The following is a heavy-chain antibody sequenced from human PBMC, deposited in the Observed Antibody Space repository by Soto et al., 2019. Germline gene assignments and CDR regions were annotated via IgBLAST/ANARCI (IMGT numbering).Heavy chain of an antibody. CDR1: GFTYSTYG. V-gene: IGHV3-33*01. D-gene: IGHD4-17*01. CDR2: IWYDGSNK. J-gene: IGHJ5*02. CDR3: ARDPDYGDYVGWFDP. Sequence: QVQLVESGGGVVQPGRSLRLSCAASGFTYSTYGMHWVRQAPGKGLEWVAVIWYDGSNKYYADSVKGRFTISRDNSKNTLYLQMNSLRAEYTAVYYCARDPDYGDYVGWFDPWGQGTLVTVSS.